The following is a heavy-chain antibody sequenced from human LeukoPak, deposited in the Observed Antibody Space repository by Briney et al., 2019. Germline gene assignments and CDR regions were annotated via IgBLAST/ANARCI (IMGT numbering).Heavy chain of an antibody. J-gene: IGHJ4*02. CDR2: ISPDGSTK. V-gene: IGHV3-7*03. CDR3: ATGASGSWDF. D-gene: IGHD6-13*01. Sequence: GGSLRLSCAASGFTFSRSWMSWVRQPPGKGLEWVANISPDGSTKYHMDSVKGRFTISRDNAKDSLYLEMSRLRDDDTAMYYCATGASGSWDFGGQGALVTVSS. CDR1: GFTFSRSW.